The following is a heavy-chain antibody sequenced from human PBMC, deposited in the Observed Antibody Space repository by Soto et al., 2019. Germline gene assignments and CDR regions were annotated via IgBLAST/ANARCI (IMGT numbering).Heavy chain of an antibody. V-gene: IGHV1-58*01. D-gene: IGHD1-26*01. CDR1: GFTFTSSA. J-gene: IGHJ1*01. Sequence: GASVKVSCKASGFTFTSSAVQWVRQARGQRLEWIGWIVVGSGNTNYAQKFQERVTITRDMSTSTAYMELSSLRSEDTAVYYCAEARIVGATSQGPEYFQHWGQGTLVTVSS. CDR2: IVVGSGNT. CDR3: AEARIVGATSQGPEYFQH.